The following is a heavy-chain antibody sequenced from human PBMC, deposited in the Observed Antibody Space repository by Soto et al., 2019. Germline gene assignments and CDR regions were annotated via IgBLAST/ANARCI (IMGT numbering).Heavy chain of an antibody. CDR1: GGSIISGY. D-gene: IGHD6-13*01. CDR3: GRLRGYAGTPIDN. Sequence: SETLSLTCTVSGGSIISGYWSWIRQPPGKGLEWIGYISYSGNTNYNPSLKSRVTMSVGKPKNKFSLRLSSVTTADTAVDYCGRLRGYAGTPIDNWGQGTLVTVSS. CDR2: ISYSGNT. J-gene: IGHJ4*02. V-gene: IGHV4-59*01.